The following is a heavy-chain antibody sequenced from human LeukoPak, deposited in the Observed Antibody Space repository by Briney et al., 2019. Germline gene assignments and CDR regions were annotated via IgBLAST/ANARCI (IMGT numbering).Heavy chain of an antibody. CDR3: ARDVGSSGWYWGFDY. J-gene: IGHJ4*02. CDR1: GFTFSSYW. D-gene: IGHD6-19*01. V-gene: IGHV3-66*01. CDR2: IYSGGST. Sequence: GGSLRLSCAASGFTFSSYWMHWVRQAPGKGLEWVSVIYSGGSTYYADSVKGRFTISRDNSKNTLYLQMNSLRAEDTAVYYCARDVGSSGWYWGFDYWGQGTLVTVSS.